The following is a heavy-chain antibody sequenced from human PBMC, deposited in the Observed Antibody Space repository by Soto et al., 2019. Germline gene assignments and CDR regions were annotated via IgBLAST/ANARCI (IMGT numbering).Heavy chain of an antibody. V-gene: IGHV3-23*01. J-gene: IGHJ4*02. CDR1: GFTFSNYA. D-gene: IGHD2-15*01. CDR2: IGGTGQYT. Sequence: PGGSLRLSCAASGFTFSNYAMNWVRQAPGKGLEWVSIIGGTGQYTFYADSVKGRFTFSRDNSKNTLYLQMDSLRAEDTAIYYCAKVIVVVATAGDYFDYWGQGTLVTVSS. CDR3: AKVIVVVATAGDYFDY.